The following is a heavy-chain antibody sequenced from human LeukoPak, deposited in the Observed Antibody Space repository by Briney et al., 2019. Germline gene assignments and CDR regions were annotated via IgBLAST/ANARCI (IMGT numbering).Heavy chain of an antibody. CDR2: TNEGGSDK. CDR3: ASGGGWVFFN. CDR1: GFTFSNSW. J-gene: IGHJ4*02. V-gene: IGHV3-7*01. Sequence: GGSLRLSCAASGFTFSNSWTSWLRQAPGKGLEWVAHTNEGGSDKYYVDSVKGRFTISRDNARNSQFLHMNSLRAEDTAVYYCASGGGWVFFNWGRGTLVTVSS. D-gene: IGHD6-19*01.